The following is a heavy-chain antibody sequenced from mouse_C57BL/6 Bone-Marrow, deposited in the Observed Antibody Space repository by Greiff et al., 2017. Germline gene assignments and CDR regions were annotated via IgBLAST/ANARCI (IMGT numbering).Heavy chain of an antibody. V-gene: IGHV1-76*01. J-gene: IGHJ4*01. CDR3: ARNLLPAMDY. D-gene: IGHD2-1*01. CDR2: IYPGSGNT. CDR1: GYTFTDYY. Sequence: VQLQQSGAELVRPGASVKLSCKASGYTFTDYYINWVKQRPGQGLEWIARIYPGSGNTYSNEKFKGKATLTAEKSASTAYMPLSILTSEDSAVYFCARNLLPAMDYWGQGTSVTVSS.